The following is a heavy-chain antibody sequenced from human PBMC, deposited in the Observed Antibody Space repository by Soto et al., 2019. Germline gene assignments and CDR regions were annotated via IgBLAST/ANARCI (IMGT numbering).Heavy chain of an antibody. Sequence: QVQLVQSGAEVKKPGSSVKVSCKASGGTFSSYAISWVRQAPEQGLEWMGGIIPIFGTANYAQKFQGRVTITADESTSTAYMELSSLRSEDTAVYYCGRGSPVRGVTHNWFDPWGQGTLVTVSS. CDR1: GGTFSSYA. CDR2: IIPIFGTA. V-gene: IGHV1-69*01. CDR3: GRGSPVRGVTHNWFDP. D-gene: IGHD3-10*01. J-gene: IGHJ5*02.